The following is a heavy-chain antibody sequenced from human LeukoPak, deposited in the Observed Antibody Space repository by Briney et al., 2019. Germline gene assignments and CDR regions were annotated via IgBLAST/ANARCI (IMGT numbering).Heavy chain of an antibody. CDR1: GGSITQTNY. J-gene: IGHJ4*02. D-gene: IGHD6-13*01. Sequence: SETLSLTCDVSGGSITQTNYWTWVRQPPGKGLEWIGEVNLQGSTDYNPSLMRRVAISVDTSANHVSLQLTSVTAADTAVYYCAIRSLRSSWDSFDYWGQGALVTVSS. CDR3: AIRSLRSSWDSFDY. V-gene: IGHV4-4*02. CDR2: VNLQGST.